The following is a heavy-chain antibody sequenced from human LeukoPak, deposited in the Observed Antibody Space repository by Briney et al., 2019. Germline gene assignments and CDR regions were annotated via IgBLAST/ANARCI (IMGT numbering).Heavy chain of an antibody. V-gene: IGHV4-31*03. Sequence: TLSLTCTVSGGSISSGGYYWSWIRQHPGKGLEWIGYIYYSGSTYYNPSLKSRVTISVDTSKNQFSLKLSSVTAADTAVYYCARDSIDYGDYVEEKRPTYYYGMDVWGQGTTDTVSS. CDR2: IYYSGST. CDR3: ARDSIDYGDYVEEKRPTYYYGMDV. D-gene: IGHD4-17*01. CDR1: GGSISSGGYY. J-gene: IGHJ6*02.